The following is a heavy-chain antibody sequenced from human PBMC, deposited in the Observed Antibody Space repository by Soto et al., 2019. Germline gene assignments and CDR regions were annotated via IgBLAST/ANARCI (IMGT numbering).Heavy chain of an antibody. CDR1: GGSISSSNY. V-gene: IGHV4-4*02. CDR3: ARHPERIAQIGWFDP. D-gene: IGHD6-13*01. J-gene: IGHJ5*02. Sequence: SETLSLTCAVSGGSISSSNYWSWIRQPPGKGLEWIGEINHSGSTNYNPSLKSRVTISVDTSKNQFSLKLSSVTAEDTAVYYCARHPERIAQIGWFDPWGQGTLVTVSS. CDR2: INHSGST.